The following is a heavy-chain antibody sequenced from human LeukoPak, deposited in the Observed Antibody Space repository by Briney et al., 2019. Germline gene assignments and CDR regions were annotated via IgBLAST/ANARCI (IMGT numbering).Heavy chain of an antibody. J-gene: IGHJ4*02. CDR2: ISCKGGST. CDR1: GFTFSSYA. V-gene: IGHV3-64D*06. D-gene: IGHD6-19*01. Sequence: GGSLRLACSASGFTFSSYAMHWVSQAPGKGLEYVSAISCKGGSTYYADSVKGRFTISRDNSKNTLYLQMSSLRAEDTAVYYCVKELAVAGNFDYWGQGTLVTVSS. CDR3: VKELAVAGNFDY.